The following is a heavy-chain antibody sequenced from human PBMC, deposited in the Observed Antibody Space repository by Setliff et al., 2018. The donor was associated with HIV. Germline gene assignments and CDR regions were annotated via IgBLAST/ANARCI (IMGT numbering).Heavy chain of an antibody. Sequence: SVKVSCKASGGTFSSYAISWVRQAPGHGRVRMGGIVALFGTAKCARNFQGRVTITADESTSTAYMELSSLRSEDTAVYYCARDLIVTTGALDIWGQGTMVTVSS. V-gene: IGHV1-69*13. CDR1: GGTFSSYA. J-gene: IGHJ3*02. CDR3: ARDLIVTTGALDI. CDR2: IVALFGTA. D-gene: IGHD4-17*01.